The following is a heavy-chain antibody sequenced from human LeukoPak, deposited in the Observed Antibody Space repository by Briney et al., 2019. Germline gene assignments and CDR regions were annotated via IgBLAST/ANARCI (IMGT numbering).Heavy chain of an antibody. CDR3: AKSQDYYDSSGSTPIDAFDI. J-gene: IGHJ3*02. Sequence: GGSLRLSCAASGFTFSSYGMHWVRQAPGKGLEWVAFIRYDGSNKYYADSVKGRFTISRDNSKNTLYLQMNSLRAEDTAVYYCAKSQDYYDSSGSTPIDAFDIWGQGTMVTVSS. V-gene: IGHV3-30*02. D-gene: IGHD3-22*01. CDR2: IRYDGSNK. CDR1: GFTFSSYG.